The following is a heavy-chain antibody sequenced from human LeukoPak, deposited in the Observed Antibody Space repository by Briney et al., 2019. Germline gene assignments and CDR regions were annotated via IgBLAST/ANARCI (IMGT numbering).Heavy chain of an antibody. CDR1: GGSISSYY. Sequence: PSETLSLTCTVSGGSISSYYWSWIRQPPGKGLEWIGYIYYSGSTNYNPSLKSRVTISVDTSKNQFSLKLSSVTAADTAVYYCARGVYDFWSGYFPLNFDYWGQGTLVTVYS. CDR2: IYYSGST. D-gene: IGHD3-3*01. J-gene: IGHJ4*02. CDR3: ARGVYDFWSGYFPLNFDY. V-gene: IGHV4-59*01.